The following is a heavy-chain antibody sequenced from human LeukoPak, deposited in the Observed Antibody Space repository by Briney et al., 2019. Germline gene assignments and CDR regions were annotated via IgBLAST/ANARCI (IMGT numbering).Heavy chain of an antibody. V-gene: IGHV4-59*01. CDR3: AREPEYGAAFDI. D-gene: IGHD4-17*01. J-gene: IGHJ3*02. CDR2: MFYSGST. CDR1: GGSISGYY. Sequence: SETLSLTCTVSGGSISGYYWSWIRQPPGKGLEWIGYMFYSGSTNYNPSLKSRVTISLDTSKNQFSLKLSSVTAADTAVYYCAREPEYGAAFDIWGQGAMVTVSS.